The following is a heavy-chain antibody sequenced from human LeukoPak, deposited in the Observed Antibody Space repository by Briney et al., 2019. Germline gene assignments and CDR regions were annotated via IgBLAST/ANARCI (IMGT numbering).Heavy chain of an antibody. CDR1: GFTFSGYW. CDR2: IKQDGSEK. J-gene: IGHJ4*02. CDR3: ARQPFDY. Sequence: GGSLRLCCAASGFTFSGYWMSWVRQAAGKGLEWVANIKQDGSEKYYVDSVKGRFTISRDNAKNSLYLQMNSLRAEDTAIYYCARQPFDYWGQGTLVTVSS. V-gene: IGHV3-7*01.